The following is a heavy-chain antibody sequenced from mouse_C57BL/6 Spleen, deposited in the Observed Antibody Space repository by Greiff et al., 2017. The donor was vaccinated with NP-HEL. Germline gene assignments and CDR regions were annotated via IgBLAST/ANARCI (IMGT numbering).Heavy chain of an antibody. J-gene: IGHJ4*01. CDR1: GYTFTSYW. D-gene: IGHD3-3*01. V-gene: IGHV1-50*01. CDR3: ARWGTNYAMDY. CDR2: IDPSDSYT. Sequence: QVQLKQPGAELVKPGASVKLSCKASGYTFTSYWMQWVKQRPGQGLEWIGEIDPSDSYTNYNQKFKGKATLTVDTSSSTAYMQLSSLTSEDSAVYYCARWGTNYAMDYWGQGTSVTVSS.